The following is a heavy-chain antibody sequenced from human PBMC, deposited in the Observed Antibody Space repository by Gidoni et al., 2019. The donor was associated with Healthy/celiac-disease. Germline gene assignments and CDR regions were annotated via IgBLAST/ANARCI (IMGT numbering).Heavy chain of an antibody. D-gene: IGHD3-22*01. J-gene: IGHJ3*02. V-gene: IGHV3-30*18. CDR2: ISYDGSNK. CDR3: AKDSDDSSGYYYGAFDI. Sequence: QVPLVESGGGVVQPGRSLRRSCAASGFTFSSYGMHWVRQAPGTGLEWVAIISYDGSNKYYADSVKGRFTISRDNSKNSLYLQMNILRAEDTAVYYCAKDSDDSSGYYYGAFDIWGQGTMVTVSS. CDR1: GFTFSSYG.